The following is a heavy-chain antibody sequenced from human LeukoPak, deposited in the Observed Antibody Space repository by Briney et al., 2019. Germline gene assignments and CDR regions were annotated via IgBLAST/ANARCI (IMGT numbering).Heavy chain of an antibody. V-gene: IGHV4-59*01. J-gene: IGHJ6*03. CDR1: GGSISSYY. Sequence: SETLSLTCTVSGGSISSYYWSWIRQSPGRGLEWIGYFYDTGNTKYNPSLKSRVTISVDTSKNQFSLKLNSVTAADTAVYFCARGPPYSASWPQNYYYYMDVWGKETTVTVSS. CDR2: FYDTGNT. D-gene: IGHD6-13*01. CDR3: ARGPPYSASWPQNYYYYMDV.